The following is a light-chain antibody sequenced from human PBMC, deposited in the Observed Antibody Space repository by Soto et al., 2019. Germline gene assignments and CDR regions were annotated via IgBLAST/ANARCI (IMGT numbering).Light chain of an antibody. CDR2: WAS. CDR1: LRGFSSSNNRDY. J-gene: IGKJ1*01. CDR3: QQSYISPLT. Sequence: DILMTQSPDSLAVSLGERATISCKSSLRGFSSSNNRDYMTWYNQKPGQPPQLLIYWASTRESGVPDRFSGSGSGTDFTLPITILQADDVAVYYCQQSYISPLTFGQGTRVAIK. V-gene: IGKV4-1*01.